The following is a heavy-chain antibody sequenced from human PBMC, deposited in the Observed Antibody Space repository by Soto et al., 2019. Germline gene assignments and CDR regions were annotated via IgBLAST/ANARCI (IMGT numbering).Heavy chain of an antibody. D-gene: IGHD3-22*01. J-gene: IGHJ4*02. Sequence: SETLSLTCTVSGGSISSYYWSWIRQPPGKGLEWIGYIYYSGSTNYNPSLKSRVTISVDKSKNQFSLKLSSVTAADTAVYYCARRRRQITMIPYDYWGQGTLVTVSS. V-gene: IGHV4-59*12. CDR1: GGSISSYY. CDR3: ARRRRQITMIPYDY. CDR2: IYYSGST.